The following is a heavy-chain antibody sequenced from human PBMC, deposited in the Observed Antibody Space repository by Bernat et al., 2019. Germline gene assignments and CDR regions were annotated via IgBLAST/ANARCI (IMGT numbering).Heavy chain of an antibody. CDR3: ARSPIAAAGQGFYYYYYMDV. CDR2: INSDGSST. CDR1: GFTFSSYW. Sequence: EVQLVESGGGLVQPGGSLRLSCAASGFTFSSYWMYWVRQAPGKGLVWVSRINSDGSSTSYADSVKGRFTISRDNAKNTLYLQMNSLRAEDTAVYYCARSPIAAAGQGFYYYYYMDVWGKGTTVTVSS. V-gene: IGHV3-74*01. D-gene: IGHD6-13*01. J-gene: IGHJ6*03.